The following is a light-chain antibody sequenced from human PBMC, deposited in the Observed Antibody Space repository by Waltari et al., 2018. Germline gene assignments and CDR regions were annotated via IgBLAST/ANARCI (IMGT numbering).Light chain of an antibody. CDR1: KIGSKN. J-gene: IGLJ1*01. CDR3: QVWDSGSDHYV. CDR2: DDG. Sequence: ELTQPPSVSVAPGQTARITCDGDKIGSKNVHWYQHKPGQAPVLVVYDDGDRPSGIPERFSGSNSGNTAALTISRVDAGDEAEYYCQVWDSGSDHYVFGTVTKVTVL. V-gene: IGLV3-21*02.